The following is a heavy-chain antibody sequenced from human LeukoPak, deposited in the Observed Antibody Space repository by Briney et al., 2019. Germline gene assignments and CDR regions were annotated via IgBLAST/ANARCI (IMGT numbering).Heavy chain of an antibody. Sequence: ASVKVSCKVSGYTLTELSMHWVRQAPGKGLEWMASFDPENGETRYAQEFQGRVTLTEDTSADTAYMELISLRSEDTAVYYCTRSAVVLPYYFDYWGQGTLVTVS. CDR2: FDPENGET. V-gene: IGHV1-24*01. CDR1: GYTLTELS. J-gene: IGHJ4*02. D-gene: IGHD3-22*01. CDR3: TRSAVVLPYYFDY.